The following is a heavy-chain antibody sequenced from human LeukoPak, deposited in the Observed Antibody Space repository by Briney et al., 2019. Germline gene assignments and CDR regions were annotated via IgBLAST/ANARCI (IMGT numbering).Heavy chain of an antibody. CDR3: ASSQYSSSWYLNYYYGMDV. Sequence: GGSLRLSCAASGFTFKNYAMNWVRQSPGQGLEWVSTISGDAVTSWYADSVKGRFTISRDNSKNTLYLQMNSLRAEDTAVYYCASSQYSSSWYLNYYYGMDVWGQGTTVTVSS. V-gene: IGHV3-23*01. CDR1: GFTFKNYA. D-gene: IGHD6-13*01. J-gene: IGHJ6*02. CDR2: ISGDAVTS.